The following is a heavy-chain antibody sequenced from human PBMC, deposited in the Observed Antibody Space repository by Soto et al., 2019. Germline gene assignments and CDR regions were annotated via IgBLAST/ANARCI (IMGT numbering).Heavy chain of an antibody. D-gene: IGHD4-17*01. CDR1: GFTFSSYA. Sequence: GGSLRLSCAASGFTFSSYAMSWVRQAPGKGLEWVSAISSNGGSTYYADSVKGRFTISRDNSKNTLYLQMNSLRAEDTAVYYCAKDHYGDYSFDYWGQGTLVTVSS. CDR3: AKDHYGDYSFDY. J-gene: IGHJ4*02. CDR2: ISSNGGST. V-gene: IGHV3-23*01.